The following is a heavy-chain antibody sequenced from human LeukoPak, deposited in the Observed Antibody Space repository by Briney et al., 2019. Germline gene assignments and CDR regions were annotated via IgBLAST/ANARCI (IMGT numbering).Heavy chain of an antibody. CDR2: IGSRDSTK. D-gene: IGHD6-13*01. V-gene: IGHV3-48*04. J-gene: IGHJ3*02. Sequence: GGSLRLSCAASGFTFSSYGMHWIRQAPGKGLEWVSYIGSRDSTKYYADSVKGRFTISRDNAKNSLYLQINGLRAEDTAIYYCARVGRAITAAGFGAFDIWGQGTMVTVSS. CDR3: ARVGRAITAAGFGAFDI. CDR1: GFTFSSYG.